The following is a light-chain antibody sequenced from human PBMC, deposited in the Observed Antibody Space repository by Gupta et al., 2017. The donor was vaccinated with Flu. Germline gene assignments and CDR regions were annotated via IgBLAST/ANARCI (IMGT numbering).Light chain of an antibody. CDR1: SANIGAGYD. CDR2: ANN. V-gene: IGLV1-40*01. CDR3: QSYDSSLSAYV. J-gene: IGLJ1*01. Sequence: QSVLTQPPSVSGAPGQRVTIACTGGSANIGAGYDVQWYQQLPGTAPKLLIYANNDRPSGVPDRFSGSESDISASLAITGLQSGDEADYYCQSYDSSLSAYVFGTGTKVTVL.